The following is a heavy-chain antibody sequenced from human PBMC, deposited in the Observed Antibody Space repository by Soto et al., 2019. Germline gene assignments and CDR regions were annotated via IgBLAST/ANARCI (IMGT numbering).Heavy chain of an antibody. CDR3: ARHPTVTEYYFDY. D-gene: IGHD4-17*01. CDR2: IYYSGRT. V-gene: IGHV4-59*08. Sequence: SETLSLTCTVSGGSISSYYWSWIRQPPGKGLEWIGYIYYSGRTNYNPSLKSRVTISVDTSKNQFSLKLTSVTAADTAVYYCARHPTVTEYYFDYWGQGTLVTVSS. J-gene: IGHJ4*02. CDR1: GGSISSYY.